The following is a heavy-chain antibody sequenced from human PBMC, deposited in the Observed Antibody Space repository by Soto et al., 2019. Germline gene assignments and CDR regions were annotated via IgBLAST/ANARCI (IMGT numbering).Heavy chain of an antibody. CDR3: ARVRGSGYISCWCL. CDR1: GFTFSSYS. CDR2: ISSSSSYI. J-gene: IGHJ4*02. V-gene: IGHV3-21*01. Sequence: GGSLRLSCAASGFTFSSYSMNWVRQAPGKGLGWVSSISSSSSYIYYADSVKGRFTISRDNAENSLYLQMNSLRAEDTAVYYCARVRGSGYISCWCLWGQGPLVTVCS. D-gene: IGHD6-19*01.